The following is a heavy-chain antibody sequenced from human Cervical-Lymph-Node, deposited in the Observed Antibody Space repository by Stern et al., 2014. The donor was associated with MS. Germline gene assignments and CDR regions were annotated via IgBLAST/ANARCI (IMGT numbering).Heavy chain of an antibody. CDR3: ARTSCSGGSCYPYDGFDM. CDR1: GYRFTNYW. V-gene: IGHV5-51*03. Sequence: EVQLVQSGVEVKKSGESLKISCKASGYRFTNYWIGWVRQMPGQGLEWMGIIYPGDSDTRYSPSFQGQVTISVDKSISSAYLQWSSLKASDTAMYYCARTSCSGGSCYPYDGFDMWGQGTMVTVSS. J-gene: IGHJ3*02. D-gene: IGHD2-15*01. CDR2: IYPGDSDT.